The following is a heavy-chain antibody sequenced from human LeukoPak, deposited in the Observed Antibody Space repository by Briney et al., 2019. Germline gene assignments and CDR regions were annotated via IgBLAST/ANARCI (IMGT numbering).Heavy chain of an antibody. CDR3: AAVRHSGSYFAFDI. J-gene: IGHJ3*02. Sequence: ASVKVSXKASGFTFTSSAMQWVRQARGQRLEWIGWIVVGSGNTNYAQKFQERVTITRDMSTSTAYMELSSLRSEDTAVYYCAAVRHSGSYFAFDIWGQGTMVTVSS. V-gene: IGHV1-58*02. CDR2: IVVGSGNT. CDR1: GFTFTSSA. D-gene: IGHD1-26*01.